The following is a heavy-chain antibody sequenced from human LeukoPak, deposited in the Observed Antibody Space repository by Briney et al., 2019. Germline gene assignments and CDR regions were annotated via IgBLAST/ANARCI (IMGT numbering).Heavy chain of an antibody. CDR2: IYYSGST. CDR3: ARPGAESDAFDI. D-gene: IGHD7-27*01. Sequence: SETLSLTCAVSGGSISSGGYYWSWIRQHPGKGLEWIGYIYYSGSTYYNPSLKSRVTISVDTSKNQFSPKLSSVTAADTAVYYCARPGAESDAFDIWGQGTMVTVSS. CDR1: GGSISSGGYY. V-gene: IGHV4-31*11. J-gene: IGHJ3*02.